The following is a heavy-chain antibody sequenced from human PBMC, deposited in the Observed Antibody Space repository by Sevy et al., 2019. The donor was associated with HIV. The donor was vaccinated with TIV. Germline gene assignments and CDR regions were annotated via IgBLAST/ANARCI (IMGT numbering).Heavy chain of an antibody. D-gene: IGHD3-22*01. V-gene: IGHV3-7*04. J-gene: IGHJ4*02. CDR3: ARGLTYYDSSGYVY. CDR2: IKQDGSEK. Sequence: GGSLRLSCAASRFTFSSYWMSWVRQAPGKGLEWVANIKQDGSEKYYVDSVKGRFTISRDNAKNSLYLQMNSLRAEDTAVYYCARGLTYYDSSGYVYWGQGTLVTVSS. CDR1: RFTFSSYW.